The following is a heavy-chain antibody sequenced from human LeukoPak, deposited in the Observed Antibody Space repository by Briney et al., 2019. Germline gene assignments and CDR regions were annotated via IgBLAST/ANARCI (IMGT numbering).Heavy chain of an antibody. J-gene: IGHJ4*02. Sequence: GGSLRLSCAASGFTFSSYAMHWVRQAPGKGLEWVALISYDGSDKYYADSVKGRFTISRDNSKNTLYMQMNSLRDEDTAVYYCAKDSVFSYYVSGSYRYFDYWGQGTLVSVSS. V-gene: IGHV3-30*18. CDR1: GFTFSSYA. CDR2: ISYDGSDK. D-gene: IGHD3-10*01. CDR3: AKDSVFSYYVSGSYRYFDY.